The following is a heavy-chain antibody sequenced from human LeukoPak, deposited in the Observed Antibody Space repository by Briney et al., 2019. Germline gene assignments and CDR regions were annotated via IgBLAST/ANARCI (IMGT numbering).Heavy chain of an antibody. Sequence: GGSLRLSCAASGFTFRSYAMHWVRQAPGKGLEWVAVISYDGSNKYYADSVKGRFTISRDNSKNTLYLQMNSLRAEDTAVYYCAREVVYCGGDCYIYFQHWGPGTLVTVSS. CDR3: AREVVYCGGDCYIYFQH. CDR2: ISYDGSNK. J-gene: IGHJ1*01. CDR1: GFTFRSYA. D-gene: IGHD2-21*02. V-gene: IGHV3-30-3*01.